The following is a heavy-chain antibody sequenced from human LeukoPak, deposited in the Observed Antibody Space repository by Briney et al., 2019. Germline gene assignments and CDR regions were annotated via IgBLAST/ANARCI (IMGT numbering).Heavy chain of an antibody. CDR1: GYTFTSYD. CDR3: ARAHRGYGSGSYQNQPGWFDP. CDR2: INPSGGST. V-gene: IGHV1-46*01. J-gene: IGHJ5*02. D-gene: IGHD3-10*01. Sequence: ASVKVSCKASGYTFTSYDINWVRQAPGQGLEWMGIINPSGGSTSYAQKFQGRVTMTRDTSTSTVYMELSSLRSEDTAVYYCARAHRGYGSGSYQNQPGWFDPWGQGTLVTVSS.